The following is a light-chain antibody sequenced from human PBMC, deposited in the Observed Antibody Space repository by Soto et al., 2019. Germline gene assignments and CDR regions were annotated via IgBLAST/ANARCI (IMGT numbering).Light chain of an antibody. CDR3: QQSYSTLWT. CDR2: DAS. V-gene: IGKV1-5*01. Sequence: DIHITQSPSTLPASVGDRVTITCRASQSISNWLAWYQQKPGKAPNLLIYDASSLQSGVPSGFSGSGFGTEFTLTISSLQPDDFATYYCQQSYSTLWTFGQGTKVDI. CDR1: QSISNW. J-gene: IGKJ1*01.